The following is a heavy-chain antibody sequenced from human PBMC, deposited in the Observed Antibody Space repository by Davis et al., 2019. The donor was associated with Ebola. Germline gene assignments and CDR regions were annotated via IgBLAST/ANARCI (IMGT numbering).Heavy chain of an antibody. Sequence: GESLKISCAASGFAFSNYAMSWVRQAPGGGLEWVSDISASGADIKYADSVRGRFSISRDDSKNTLYLQMDSLRAEDTAVFYCAEGGTNNFLGANWGQGTLVTVSS. J-gene: IGHJ4*02. V-gene: IGHV3-23*01. CDR3: AEGGTNNFLGAN. CDR2: ISASGADI. CDR1: GFAFSNYA. D-gene: IGHD2-8*01.